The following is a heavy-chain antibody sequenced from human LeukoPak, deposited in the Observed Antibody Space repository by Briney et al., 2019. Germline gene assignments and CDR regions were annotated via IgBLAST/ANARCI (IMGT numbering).Heavy chain of an antibody. CDR1: GFTFSSSW. J-gene: IGHJ4*02. D-gene: IGHD4-17*01. V-gene: IGHV3-74*01. Sequence: GGSLRLSCAASGFTFSSSWMHWVRQAPGKGLEWVSRINSDGSPTNYADSVKGRFTISTDNAKNTLYLQMNSLIAEDTAVYYCARAGYYRFDYWGQGSLVTVSS. CDR2: INSDGSPT. CDR3: ARAGYYRFDY.